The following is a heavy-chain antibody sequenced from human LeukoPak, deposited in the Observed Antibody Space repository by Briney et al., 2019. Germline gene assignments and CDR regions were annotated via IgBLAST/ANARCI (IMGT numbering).Heavy chain of an antibody. Sequence: PGGSLRLSCAASGFTFSSYGMHWVRQAPGKGLEWVAVISYDGSNKYYADSVKGRFTISRDNSKNTLYLQMNSLRAEDTAVYYCARDQIVTGTRFQHWGQGTLVTVSS. J-gene: IGHJ1*01. V-gene: IGHV3-30*19. CDR2: ISYDGSNK. CDR1: GFTFSSYG. CDR3: ARDQIVTGTRFQH. D-gene: IGHD3-16*02.